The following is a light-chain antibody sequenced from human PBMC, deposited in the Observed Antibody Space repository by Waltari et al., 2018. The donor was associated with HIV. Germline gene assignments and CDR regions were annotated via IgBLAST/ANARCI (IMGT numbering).Light chain of an antibody. CDR2: EVS. CDR3: SSHAGSNNYV. J-gene: IGLJ1*01. Sequence: QSALTQPPSASGSPGQSFPISCSGTSSNVGGYDYFSWYQQHPGKAPKLMIYEVSKRPSGVPDRFSGSKSGNTASLTVSGLQAEDEADYYCSSHAGSNNYVFGTGTKVTVL. V-gene: IGLV2-8*01. CDR1: SSNVGGYDY.